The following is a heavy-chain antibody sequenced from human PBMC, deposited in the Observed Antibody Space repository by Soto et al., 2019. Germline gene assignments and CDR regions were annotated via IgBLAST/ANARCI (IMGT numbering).Heavy chain of an antibody. V-gene: IGHV3-7*01. D-gene: IGHD2-21*01. CDR1: GFTFSNYW. CDR3: ASARHIGP. Sequence: GGSLRLSCAASGFTFSNYWMSWVRQAPGKGLEWVANIKEDGSERNYVDSVKGRFTISRDNAVNSLYLQMNSLRAEDTDVYYCASARHIGPWGQGTLVTVSS. CDR2: IKEDGSER. J-gene: IGHJ5*02.